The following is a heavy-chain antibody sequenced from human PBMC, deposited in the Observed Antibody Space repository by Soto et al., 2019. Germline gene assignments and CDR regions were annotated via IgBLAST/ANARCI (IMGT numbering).Heavy chain of an antibody. Sequence: PSETLSLTCTVSGGSISSSSYYWGWIRQPPGKGLEWIGSIYYSGSTYYNPSLKSRVTISVDTSKNQFSLKLSSVTAADTAVYYCARHFLGVAGWKYLSKYYYYGMDVWGQGTTVTVSS. CDR2: IYYSGST. V-gene: IGHV4-39*01. J-gene: IGHJ6*02. D-gene: IGHD6-19*01. CDR1: GGSISSSSYY. CDR3: ARHFLGVAGWKYLSKYYYYGMDV.